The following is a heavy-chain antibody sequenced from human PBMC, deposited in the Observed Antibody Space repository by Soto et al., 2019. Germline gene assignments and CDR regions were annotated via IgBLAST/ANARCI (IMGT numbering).Heavy chain of an antibody. D-gene: IGHD6-25*01. CDR3: ARRFAAGSWFDP. J-gene: IGHJ5*02. CDR1: GGSISSSDYC. CDR2: IYYSGIT. Sequence: QLHLQESGPGLVKPSETPSLTCTVSGGSISSSDYCWAWIRQPPGKGLEWIGSIYYSGITYYNPSLKSRVTISVDTSKNQFSLKLNSVTAADTAVYYCARRFAAGSWFDPWGQGTLVTVSS. V-gene: IGHV4-39*01.